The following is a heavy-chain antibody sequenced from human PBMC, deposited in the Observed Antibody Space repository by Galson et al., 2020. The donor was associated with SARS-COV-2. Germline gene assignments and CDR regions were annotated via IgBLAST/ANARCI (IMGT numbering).Heavy chain of an antibody. Sequence: SVKVSCNASGGTFSSYAISWVRQAPGQGLEWMGGIIPIFGTANYAQKFQGRVTITADESTSTAYMELSSLRSEDTAVYYCARVLGKYSRSYYCYCPGGVRGKGTPVTVS. CDR1: GGTFSSYA. D-gene: IGHD6-6*01. V-gene: IGHV1-69*13. J-gene: IGHJ6*04. CDR3: ARVLGKYSRSYYCYCPGGV. CDR2: IIPIFGTA.